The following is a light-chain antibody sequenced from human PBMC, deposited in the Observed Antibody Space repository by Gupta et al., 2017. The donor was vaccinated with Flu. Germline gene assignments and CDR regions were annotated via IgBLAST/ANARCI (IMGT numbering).Light chain of an antibody. CDR2: DIS. CDR1: QSIDRF. V-gene: IGKV3D-11*02. CDR3: QGRIVEPPVWT. Sequence: EIVLTQSPVTLSSSPGERATLSCRASQSIDRFLAWFQHKSGQSPRLLIYDISNRASGITERFSGSGDATDFTLTISSRVPEDFAVYYCQGRIVEPPVWTFGQGTKVEI. J-gene: IGKJ1*01.